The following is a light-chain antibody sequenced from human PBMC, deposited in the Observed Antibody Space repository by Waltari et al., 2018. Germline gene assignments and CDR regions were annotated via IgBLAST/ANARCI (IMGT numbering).Light chain of an antibody. CDR1: QCVFHSSDSKNY. CDR3: QQHYSSPLT. Sequence: DIVMTQPPDSLAVSLGERATIHRTSSQCVFHSSDSKNYLTWYPRKPGQPPRLLIYWASTRQAGVPDRFSGSGSGTDFTLTISSLQAEDVALYYCQQHYSSPLTFGGGTKVEVQ. J-gene: IGKJ4*01. CDR2: WAS. V-gene: IGKV4-1*01.